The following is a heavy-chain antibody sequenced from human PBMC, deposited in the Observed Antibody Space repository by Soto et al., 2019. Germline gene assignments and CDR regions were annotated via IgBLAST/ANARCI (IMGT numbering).Heavy chain of an antibody. J-gene: IGHJ4*02. Sequence: EVQLVESGGGLVQPGRSLRLSCAASGFTFDDYAMHWVRQAPGKGLEWVSGISWNSGSIGYADSVKGRFTISRDNAKNSLYLQMNSLRAEDTALYYCAKDLDLISGWYDFDYSGQGTLVTVSS. CDR3: AKDLDLISGWYDFDY. V-gene: IGHV3-9*01. D-gene: IGHD6-19*01. CDR1: GFTFDDYA. CDR2: ISWNSGSI.